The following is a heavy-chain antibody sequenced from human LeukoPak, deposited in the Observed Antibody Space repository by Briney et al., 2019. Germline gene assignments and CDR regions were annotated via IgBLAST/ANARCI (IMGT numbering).Heavy chain of an antibody. V-gene: IGHV3-9*01. CDR1: GFTFGDFS. Sequence: GGSLRLSCAASGFTFGDFSMHWVRQAPGKGLVWVSGINWNNGRISYADSMKGRFTISRDNAKNSLHLQMNSLRPEDTATYYCAKDGYHTSNAASQDRFCEKWGQGTLVSVCS. D-gene: IGHD6-13*01. J-gene: IGHJ4*02. CDR2: INWNNGRI. CDR3: AKDGYHTSNAASQDRFCEK.